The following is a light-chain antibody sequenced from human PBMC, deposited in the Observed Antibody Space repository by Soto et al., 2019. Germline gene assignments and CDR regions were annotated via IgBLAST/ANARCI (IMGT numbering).Light chain of an antibody. CDR3: QQRSNWPIT. Sequence: DIVMTQSPDSLSVSLGERATINCKSSQTVLYSSNNKNYLAWCQQKPGQPPKLLIYWASTRESGVPDRFSGSGSGTDFTLTISSLEPEDFAVYYCQQRSNWPITFGQGTRLEIK. CDR1: QTVLYSSNNKNY. CDR2: WAS. J-gene: IGKJ5*01. V-gene: IGKV4-1*01.